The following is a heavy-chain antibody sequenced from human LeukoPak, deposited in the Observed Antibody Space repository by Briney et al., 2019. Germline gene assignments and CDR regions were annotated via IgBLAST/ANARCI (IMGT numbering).Heavy chain of an antibody. D-gene: IGHD3-10*01. J-gene: IGHJ4*02. CDR2: IIHIFGTA. Sequence: SVKVSCKASGGTFSSYAISWVRQAPGQGLEWMGGIIHIFGTANYAQKFQGRVTITADESTSTAYMELSSLRSEDTAVYYCAREEVRGVRNFDYWGQGTLVTVSS. CDR3: AREEVRGVRNFDY. CDR1: GGTFSSYA. V-gene: IGHV1-69*13.